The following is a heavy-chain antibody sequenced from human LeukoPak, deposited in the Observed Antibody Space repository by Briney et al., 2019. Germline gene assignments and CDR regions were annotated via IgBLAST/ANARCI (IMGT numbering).Heavy chain of an antibody. CDR3: ARGDNSSTWNYSFDY. Sequence: GGSLRLSCVASGFTFSSYEMQWVRQAPGKGLEWVSYINNSGRTIHYADSAKGRFTISRDNAKNSLFLHMNSLRAEDTSVYYCARGDNSSTWNYSFDYWAQGTLVTVSS. CDR2: INNSGRTI. V-gene: IGHV3-48*03. CDR1: GFTFSSYE. J-gene: IGHJ4*02. D-gene: IGHD6-13*01.